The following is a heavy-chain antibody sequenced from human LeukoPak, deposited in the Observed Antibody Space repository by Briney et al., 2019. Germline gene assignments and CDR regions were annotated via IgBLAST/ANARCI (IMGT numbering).Heavy chain of an antibody. CDR1: GGSISSTGYC. Sequence: SETLTLTCAVSGGSISSTGYCWAWIRQPPGKGLEWIGPIYYSGSTYHNTSLKSRITMSVDTARNQFSLTLISVDAADTAVYYCAKAGVRYFDSSGLYAFDFWGQGTTVTVSS. J-gene: IGHJ3*01. CDR3: AKAGVRYFDSSGLYAFDF. CDR2: IYYSGST. D-gene: IGHD3-22*01. V-gene: IGHV4-39*01.